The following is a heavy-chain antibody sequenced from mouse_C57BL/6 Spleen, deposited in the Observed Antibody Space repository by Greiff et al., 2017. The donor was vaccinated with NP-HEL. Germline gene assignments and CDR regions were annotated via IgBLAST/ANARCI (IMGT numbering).Heavy chain of an antibody. CDR3: ARGDYSNYEFDY. D-gene: IGHD2-5*01. Sequence: VQLQQPGAELVKPGASVKMSCKASGYTFTSYWITWVKQRPGQGLEWIGDLYPGSGSTNYNEKFKSKATLTVDTSSSTAYMQLSSLTSEDSAVYYCARGDYSNYEFDYWGQGTTLTGSS. J-gene: IGHJ2*01. V-gene: IGHV1-55*01. CDR2: LYPGSGST. CDR1: GYTFTSYW.